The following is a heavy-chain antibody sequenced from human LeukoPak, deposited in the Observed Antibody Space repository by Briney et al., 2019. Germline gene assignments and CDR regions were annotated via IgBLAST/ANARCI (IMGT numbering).Heavy chain of an antibody. CDR1: GFSLISYG. J-gene: IGHJ4*02. Sequence: GGSLRLSCAASGFSLISYGMHWVRQAPGKGLEWVGVISDDGRRKDYADSVRGRFTISRDNSKDTLYLQMCSLRAEDTVVYYCAKRPSGYGNYVSYFDYWGQGTLVTVSS. D-gene: IGHD4-11*01. CDR2: ISDDGRRK. V-gene: IGHV3-30*18. CDR3: AKRPSGYGNYVSYFDY.